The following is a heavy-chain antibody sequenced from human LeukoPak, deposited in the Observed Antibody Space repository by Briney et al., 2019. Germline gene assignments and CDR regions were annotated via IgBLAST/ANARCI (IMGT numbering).Heavy chain of an antibody. D-gene: IGHD5-18*01. CDR2: ISSSGSAI. Sequence: PGGSLRLSCAASGFTFSSYEMNWVRQAPGKGLEWVSYISSSGSAIYYADSVKGRFTISRDNAKNSLYLQMNSLRAEDTAVYYCARSRGYSYGQFDYWGQGTLVTVSS. V-gene: IGHV3-48*03. CDR1: GFTFSSYE. CDR3: ARSRGYSYGQFDY. J-gene: IGHJ4*02.